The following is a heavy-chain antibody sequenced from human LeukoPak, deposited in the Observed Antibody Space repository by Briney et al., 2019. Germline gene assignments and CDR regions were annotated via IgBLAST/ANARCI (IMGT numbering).Heavy chain of an antibody. CDR3: ARDTTAAVTYFDY. D-gene: IGHD6-13*01. V-gene: IGHV4-39*02. CDR1: GGSISSSSYY. Sequence: TSETLSLTCTVSGGSISSSSYYWGWIRQPPGKGLEWIGSIYYSGSTYYNPSLKSRVTISVDTSKNQFSLKLSSVTAADTAVYYCARDTTAAVTYFDYWGQGTLVTVSS. J-gene: IGHJ4*02. CDR2: IYYSGST.